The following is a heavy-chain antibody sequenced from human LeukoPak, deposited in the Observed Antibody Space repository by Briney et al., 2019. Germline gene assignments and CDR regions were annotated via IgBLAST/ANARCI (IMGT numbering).Heavy chain of an antibody. CDR3: ARDQVGASLDY. Sequence: GASVKVSCKTSGYTFTIYGLSWVRQAPGQGLEWMGWISGYNGNTKYAQKFQGRVTMTTDTSTSTSYMELRSLRSDDTAVYYCARDQVGASLDYWGQGTLVTVSS. J-gene: IGHJ4*02. CDR2: ISGYNGNT. D-gene: IGHD1-26*01. CDR1: GYTFTIYG. V-gene: IGHV1-18*01.